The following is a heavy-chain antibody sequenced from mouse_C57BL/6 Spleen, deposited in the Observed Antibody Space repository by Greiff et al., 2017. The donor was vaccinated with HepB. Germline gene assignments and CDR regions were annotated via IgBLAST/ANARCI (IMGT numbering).Heavy chain of an antibody. CDR3: ARSEFITTVVAGGYAMDY. D-gene: IGHD1-1*01. CDR2: INPSSGYT. CDR1: GYTFTSYT. Sequence: QVQLQQSGAELARPGASVKMSCKASGYTFTSYTMHWVKQRPGQGLEWIGYINPSSGYTKYNQKFKDKATLTADKSYNTAYMQLSSLTSEDSAVYYCARSEFITTVVAGGYAMDYWGQGTSVTVSS. J-gene: IGHJ4*01. V-gene: IGHV1-4*01.